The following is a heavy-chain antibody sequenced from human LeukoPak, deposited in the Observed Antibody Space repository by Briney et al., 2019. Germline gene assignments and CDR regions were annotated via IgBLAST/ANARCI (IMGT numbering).Heavy chain of an antibody. D-gene: IGHD6-19*01. CDR1: GFTFSDYA. CDR2: ILFNGSLK. V-gene: IGHV3-30*18. Sequence: GGSLRLSCTASGFTFSDYAIHWVRQAPGKGLEWVAIILFNGSLKFYTDSVRGRFTISRDNSKNTLYLQMNSLRAEDTAVYYCAKDGGSGWYFAYWGQGTLVTVSS. J-gene: IGHJ4*02. CDR3: AKDGGSGWYFAY.